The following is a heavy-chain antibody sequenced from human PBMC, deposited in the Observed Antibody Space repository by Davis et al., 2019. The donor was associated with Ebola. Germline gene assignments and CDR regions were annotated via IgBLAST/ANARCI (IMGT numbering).Heavy chain of an antibody. J-gene: IGHJ3*02. Sequence: PSETLSLTCAVYGGSFSGYYWSWIRQPPGKGLEWIGEINHSGSTNYNPSLKSRVTVSVDTSKNQFSLKLRSVTAADTAVYYCARSGFYGSGNAFDIWGQGTTASVS. V-gene: IGHV4-34*01. D-gene: IGHD3-10*01. CDR3: ARSGFYGSGNAFDI. CDR2: INHSGST. CDR1: GGSFSGYY.